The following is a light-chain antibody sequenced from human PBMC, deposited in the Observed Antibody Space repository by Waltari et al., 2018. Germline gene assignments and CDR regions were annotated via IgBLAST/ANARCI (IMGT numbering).Light chain of an antibody. V-gene: IGKV1-NL1*01. J-gene: IGKJ5*01. CDR1: QGISSS. Sequence: DIQMTQSPSSLPASLGDRVTITCRASQGISSSLAWYQKKVGEAPKLLLYGASRLESGVPSRFSGSGSGTLYTLTISSLQPEDFATYYCQQYFGIPITFGQGTRLE. CDR3: QQYFGIPIT. CDR2: GAS.